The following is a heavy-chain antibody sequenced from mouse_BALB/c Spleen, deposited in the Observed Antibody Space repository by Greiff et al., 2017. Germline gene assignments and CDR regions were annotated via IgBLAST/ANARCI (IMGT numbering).Heavy chain of an antibody. CDR2: INSNGGST. J-gene: IGHJ2*01. V-gene: IGHV5-6-3*01. CDR3: ARGAYGSSYDY. CDR1: GFTFSSYG. Sequence: EVKVVESGGGLVQPGGSLKLSCAASGFTFSSYGMSWVRQTPDKRLELVATINSNGGSTYYPDSVKGRFTISRDNAKNTLYLQMSSLKSEDTAMYYCARGAYGSSYDYWGQGTTLTVSS. D-gene: IGHD1-1*01.